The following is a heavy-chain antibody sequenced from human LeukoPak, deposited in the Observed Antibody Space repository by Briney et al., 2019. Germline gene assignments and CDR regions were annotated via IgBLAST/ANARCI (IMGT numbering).Heavy chain of an antibody. CDR1: GYTLTDYF. CDR2: FNPNTGAT. Sequence: ASVKVSCKASGYTLTDYFMHWVRQAPGQGLEWMGRFNPNTGATNYAPKFQGRVTMTRDTSISTAYMEVTRLTSDDTAVYFCTKGEPPLQSVYYLNATINWFETWGQGTPVTVSS. V-gene: IGHV1-2*06. D-gene: IGHD5/OR15-5a*01. J-gene: IGHJ5*02. CDR3: TKGEPPLQSVYYLNATINWFET.